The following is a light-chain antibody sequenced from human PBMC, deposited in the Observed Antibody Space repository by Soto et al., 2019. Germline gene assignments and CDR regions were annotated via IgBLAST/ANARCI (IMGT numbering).Light chain of an antibody. V-gene: IGLV2-14*01. J-gene: IGLJ1*01. CDR2: AVS. CDR1: SSDVGGYKY. CDR3: SSYTSSSIYV. Sequence: QSVLTRPASVSGSPGQSITISCTGTSSDVGGYKYVSWYQQHPGKAPKLMIYAVSNRPSGVSNRFSGSKSGNTASLTISGFQAEDEADYYCSSYTSSSIYVFGAGTKVTVL.